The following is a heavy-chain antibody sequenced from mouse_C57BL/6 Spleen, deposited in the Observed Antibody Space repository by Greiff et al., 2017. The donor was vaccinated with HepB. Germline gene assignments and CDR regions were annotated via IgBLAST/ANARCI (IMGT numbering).Heavy chain of an antibody. D-gene: IGHD1-1*01. V-gene: IGHV5-4*03. CDR2: ISDGGSYT. J-gene: IGHJ1*03. Sequence: EVKLVESGGGLVKPGGSLKLSCAASGFTFSSYAMSWVRQTPEKRLEWVATISDGGSYTYYPDNVKGRFTISRDNAKNNLYLQMSHLKSEDTAMYYCARPSYYYGSSSGYFDVWGTGTTVTVSS. CDR3: ARPSYYYGSSSGYFDV. CDR1: GFTFSSYA.